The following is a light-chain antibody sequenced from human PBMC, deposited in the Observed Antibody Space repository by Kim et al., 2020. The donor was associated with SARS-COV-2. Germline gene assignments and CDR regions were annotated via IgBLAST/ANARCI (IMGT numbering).Light chain of an antibody. V-gene: IGKV1-5*01. CDR1: QSIDRW. J-gene: IGKJ4*01. CDR2: AAS. Sequence: DIQMTQSPSTLSASVGDRVTITCRASQSIDRWLAWYQQKPGKAPKLLISAASTLESGVPSRFSGRRSGTEFTLTISSLQPDDSATYYCQQYDAHFGGGTKVDIK. CDR3: QQYDAH.